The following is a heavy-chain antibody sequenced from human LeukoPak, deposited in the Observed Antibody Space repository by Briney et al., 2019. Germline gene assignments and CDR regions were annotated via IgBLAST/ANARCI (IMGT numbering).Heavy chain of an antibody. CDR3: ARESGDYDFWSGYYRGAFDY. CDR1: GGSISSSSYY. Sequence: PSETLSLTCTVSGGSISSSSYYWSWIRQPPGKGLEWIGEINHSGSTNYNPSLKSRVTISVDTSKNQFSLKLSSVTAADTAVYYCARESGDYDFWSGYYRGAFDYWGQGTLVTVSS. CDR2: INHSGST. V-gene: IGHV4-39*07. J-gene: IGHJ4*02. D-gene: IGHD3-3*01.